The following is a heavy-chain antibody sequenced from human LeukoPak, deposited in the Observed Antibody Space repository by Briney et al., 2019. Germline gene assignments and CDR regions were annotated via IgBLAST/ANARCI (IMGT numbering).Heavy chain of an antibody. Sequence: GGSLRLSCAASGYTFSNYSMNWVRQAPGKGLEWVSSISSSSSYIYYADSLKGRFTISRENAKNSLYLQMNSLRTEDTAVYYCAREVCIGGSCSVFDYWGQGTLVTVSS. CDR3: AREVCIGGSCSVFDY. CDR2: ISSSSSYI. J-gene: IGHJ4*02. CDR1: GYTFSNYS. D-gene: IGHD2-15*01. V-gene: IGHV3-21*01.